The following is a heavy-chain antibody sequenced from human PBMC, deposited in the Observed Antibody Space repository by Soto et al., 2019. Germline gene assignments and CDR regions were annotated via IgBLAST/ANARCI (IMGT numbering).Heavy chain of an antibody. V-gene: IGHV3-7*02. CDR3: ARSNYYGSGSYYMVYYYYGMDV. J-gene: IGHJ6*02. Sequence: PGGSLRLSCAASGFTFSNHWMTWVRQAPGKGLEWVASVKQDGSEIYYGDSVKGRFTISRDNAKNTLYLQMNSLRAEDTAVYYCARSNYYGSGSYYMVYYYYGMDVWGQGTTVNVSS. CDR1: GFTFSNHW. D-gene: IGHD3-10*01. CDR2: VKQDGSEI.